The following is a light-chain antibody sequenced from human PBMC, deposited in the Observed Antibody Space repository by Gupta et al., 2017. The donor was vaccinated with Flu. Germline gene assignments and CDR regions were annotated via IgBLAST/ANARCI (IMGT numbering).Light chain of an antibody. CDR3: QLTDNFPRT. J-gene: IGKJ4*02. CDR2: AAS. CDR1: QGISAW. V-gene: IGKV1-12*01. Sequence: PSSVSASVGDTVTITCRASQGISAWLAWYQQKPGKAPKLLMSAASSLESGVPTRFSGSGSGTDFTLTISLLHPEDFATYYCQLTDNFPRTFGEGTKVEIK.